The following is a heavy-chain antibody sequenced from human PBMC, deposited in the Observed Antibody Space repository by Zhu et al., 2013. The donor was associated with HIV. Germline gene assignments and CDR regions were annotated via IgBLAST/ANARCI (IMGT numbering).Heavy chain of an antibody. D-gene: IGHD2-2*01. V-gene: IGHV1-69*01. J-gene: IGHJ6*02. CDR2: IIPIFGTA. CDR3: ARVVVPAAPSVYYYYYGMDV. Sequence: QVQLVQSGAEVKKPGSSVKVSCKASGGTFSSYAISWVRQAPGQGLEWMGGIIPIFGTANYAQKFQGRVTITADESTSTAYMELSSLRSEDTAVYYCARVVVPAAPSVYYYYYGMDVWGQGTTVTVSS. CDR1: GGTFSSYA.